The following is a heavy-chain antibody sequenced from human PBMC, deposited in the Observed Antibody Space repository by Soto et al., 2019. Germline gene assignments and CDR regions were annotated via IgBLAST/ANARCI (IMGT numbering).Heavy chain of an antibody. Sequence: ASVKVSCKASGYTFTSYDINWVRQATGQGLEWMGWMNPNSGNTGYAQKFQGRVTMTRNTSISTAYMELSSLRSEDTAVYYCERSREQQLAFDYCGQGYLVTVSA. V-gene: IGHV1-8*01. CDR3: ERSREQQLAFDY. D-gene: IGHD6-13*01. J-gene: IGHJ4*02. CDR1: GYTFTSYD. CDR2: MNPNSGNT.